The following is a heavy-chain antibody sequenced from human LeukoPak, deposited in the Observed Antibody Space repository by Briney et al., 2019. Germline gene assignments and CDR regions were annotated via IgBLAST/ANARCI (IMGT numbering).Heavy chain of an antibody. Sequence: GGSLRLSCAVSGLTFSSYGMHWVRQAPGKGLEWMAVISYDGSNKFYADSVKGRFTISRDNSKNTLYPQMNSLRAEDTAVYYCVKESGYFDYWGQGTLVTVSS. CDR1: GLTFSSYG. J-gene: IGHJ4*02. CDR2: ISYDGSNK. V-gene: IGHV3-30*18. CDR3: VKESGYFDY.